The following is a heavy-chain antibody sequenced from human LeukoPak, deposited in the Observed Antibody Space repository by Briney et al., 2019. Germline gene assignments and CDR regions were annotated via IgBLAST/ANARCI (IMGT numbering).Heavy chain of an antibody. CDR1: GFTFSNYW. V-gene: IGHV3-74*01. CDR3: ARVSRGTYYFDY. D-gene: IGHD2-15*01. Sequence: GGSLRLSCAASGFTFSNYWMHWVRQAPGKGLVWVSRINSDGINTSYADSVKGRFTISRDNAKNTLYLQMGSLRAEDMAVYYCARVSRGTYYFDYWGQGTLVTVSS. CDR2: INSDGINT. J-gene: IGHJ4*02.